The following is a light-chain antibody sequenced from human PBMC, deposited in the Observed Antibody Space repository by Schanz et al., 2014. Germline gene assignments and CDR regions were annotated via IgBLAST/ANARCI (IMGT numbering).Light chain of an antibody. V-gene: IGLV2-14*01. J-gene: IGLJ3*02. CDR1: SSDVGGYNY. Sequence: QSALTQPASVSGSPGQSITISCTGTSSDVGGYNYVSWYQQHPGKAPKLMIYDVSNRPSGVSYRFSASKSGYTASLTISGLQAADEADYYCSSFTTSSSQVFGGGTKLTVL. CDR3: SSFTTSSSQV. CDR2: DVS.